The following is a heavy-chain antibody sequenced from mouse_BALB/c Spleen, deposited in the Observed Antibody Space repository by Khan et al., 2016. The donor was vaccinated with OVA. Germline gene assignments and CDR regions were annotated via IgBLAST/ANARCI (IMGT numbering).Heavy chain of an antibody. J-gene: IGHJ2*01. V-gene: IGHV2-9*02. Sequence: QVQLKQSGPGLVAPSQSLSITCTVSGFSLTSYGVHWVRQPPGKGLEWLGVIWAGGSTNYNSALMSRLSISKDNAKNALYLQMRSLKSEDTAMYYCARSAIWGQGTTLTVPS. D-gene: IGHD2-12*01. CDR1: GFSLTSYG. CDR2: IWAGGST. CDR3: ARSAI.